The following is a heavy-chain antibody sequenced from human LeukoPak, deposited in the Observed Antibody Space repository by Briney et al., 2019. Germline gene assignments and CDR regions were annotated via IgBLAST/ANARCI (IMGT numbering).Heavy chain of an antibody. CDR1: GFTFSTYA. Sequence: GGSLRLSCAASGFTFSTYAMHWVRQAPGKGLEWVAVISYDGSKKYYADSVRGRFTISRDNSKNTLYVQMNSLRAEDTAVYYCAREYRGWQDYYFDYWGQGTLVIVSS. J-gene: IGHJ4*02. CDR3: AREYRGWQDYYFDY. D-gene: IGHD6-19*01. CDR2: ISYDGSKK. V-gene: IGHV3-30-3*01.